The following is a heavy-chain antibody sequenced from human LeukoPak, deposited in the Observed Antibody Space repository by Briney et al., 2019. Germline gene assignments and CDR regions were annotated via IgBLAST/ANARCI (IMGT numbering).Heavy chain of an antibody. Sequence: SGGSLRLSCAASGFTFSSYAMHWVRQAPGKGLEWVAVISYDGSNKYYADSVKGRFTISRDNSKNTLYLQMNSLRAEDTAVYYCAKDIYSSSSIDPWGQGTLVTVSS. CDR3: AKDIYSSSSIDP. V-gene: IGHV3-30*04. CDR1: GFTFSSYA. D-gene: IGHD6-6*01. CDR2: ISYDGSNK. J-gene: IGHJ5*02.